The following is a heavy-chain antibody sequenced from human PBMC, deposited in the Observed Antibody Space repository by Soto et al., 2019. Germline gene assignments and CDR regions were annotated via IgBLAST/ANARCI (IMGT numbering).Heavy chain of an antibody. CDR1: GYTLTELS. V-gene: IGHV1-24*01. CDR2: FDPEDGET. D-gene: IGHD6-19*01. J-gene: IGHJ4*02. Sequence: ASVKVSCKVSGYTLTELSMHWVRQAPGKGLEWMGGFDPEDGETIYAQKFQGRVTMTEDTSTDTAYMELSSLRSEDTAVYYCATLIAVAGTTNYYFDYWGQGTLVTVS. CDR3: ATLIAVAGTTNYYFDY.